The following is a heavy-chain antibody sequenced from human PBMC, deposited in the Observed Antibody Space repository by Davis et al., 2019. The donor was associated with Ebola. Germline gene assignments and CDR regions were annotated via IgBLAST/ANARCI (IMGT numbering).Heavy chain of an antibody. V-gene: IGHV3-7*01. CDR1: GFSFSHFW. J-gene: IGHJ4*01. CDR3: ARDPSWGRFDI. CDR2: LNQDESAK. Sequence: PGGSLRLSCASSGFSFSHFWMAWLRRAPGKGLEWVALLNQDESAKYHVDSVEGRFTISRDNAKSVLYLQMNSLKVEDTAIYYCARDPSWGRFDIWGHGTLVTVSA. D-gene: IGHD7-27*01.